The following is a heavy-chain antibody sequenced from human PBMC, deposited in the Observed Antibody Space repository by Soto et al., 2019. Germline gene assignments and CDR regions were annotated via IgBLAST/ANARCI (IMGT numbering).Heavy chain of an antibody. Sequence: QVPLVQYGAEVKKPGSSVTVSCKASGGTFSSYAIHWVRQAPGQGLEWMGGIIPMYGPAKYAQRFQGRVTITADESTTTVYMGLTSLTSQDTAVYYCARVTSMVRGVIDNGFDPRGHGTLVTVSS. CDR2: IIPMYGPA. CDR3: ARVTSMVRGVIDNGFDP. V-gene: IGHV1-69*01. D-gene: IGHD3-10*01. CDR1: GGTFSSYA. J-gene: IGHJ5*02.